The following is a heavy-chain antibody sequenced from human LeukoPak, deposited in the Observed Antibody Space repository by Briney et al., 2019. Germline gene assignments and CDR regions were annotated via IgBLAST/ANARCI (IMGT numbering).Heavy chain of an antibody. V-gene: IGHV3-23*01. J-gene: IGHJ6*02. CDR1: GFTFNNYA. Sequence: GGSLRLSCAASGFTFNNYAMSWVRQAPGKGLEWVSIISGNGVYTYYADSVKGRFTISRDNSKNTLYLQMNSLRAEDTAVYYCARDTLAVFSLGMDVWGQGTTVTVSS. CDR2: ISGNGVYT. D-gene: IGHD6-19*01. CDR3: ARDTLAVFSLGMDV.